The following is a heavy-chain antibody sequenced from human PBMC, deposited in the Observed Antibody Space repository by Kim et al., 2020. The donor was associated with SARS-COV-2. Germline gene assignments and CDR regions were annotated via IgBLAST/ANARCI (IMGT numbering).Heavy chain of an antibody. CDR3: ARGPGSSGWYGRDY. CDR2: INHSGST. Sequence: SETLSLTCAVYGGSFSGYYWSWIRQPPGKGLEWIGEINHSGSTNYNPSLKSRVTISVDTSKNQFSLKLSSVTAADTAVYYCARGPGSSGWYGRDYWGQGTLVTVSS. D-gene: IGHD6-19*01. V-gene: IGHV4-34*01. CDR1: GGSFSGYY. J-gene: IGHJ4*02.